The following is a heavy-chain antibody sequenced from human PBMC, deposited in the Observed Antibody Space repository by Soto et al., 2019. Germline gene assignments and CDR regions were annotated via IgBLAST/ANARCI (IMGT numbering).Heavy chain of an antibody. CDR3: VRATGYSYADLDY. J-gene: IGHJ4*02. CDR2: IIPIFGTA. D-gene: IGHD5-18*01. Sequence: ASVKVSCKASGGTFSSYAISWVRQAPGQGLEWMGGIIPIFGTANYAQKFQGRVTITADESTSTAYMELSSLRSEDTAVYYCVRATGYSYADLDYWGQGTLVTVSS. V-gene: IGHV1-69*13. CDR1: GGTFSSYA.